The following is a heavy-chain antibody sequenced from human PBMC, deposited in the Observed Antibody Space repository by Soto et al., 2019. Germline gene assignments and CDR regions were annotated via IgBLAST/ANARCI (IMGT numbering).Heavy chain of an antibody. CDR2: ISGRAGNT. J-gene: IGHJ4*02. CDR3: AKDRYCSSSSCSSLDS. Sequence: GGSLRLSCAASGFTFASYSMTWVRQAPGKGLGWVSVISGRAGNTYYADSVKGRFTISRDNSKNMLYLHMSSLRAEDAAVYYCAKDRYCSSSSCSSLDSWGQGTLVTVS. V-gene: IGHV3-23*01. D-gene: IGHD2-2*01. CDR1: GFTFASYS.